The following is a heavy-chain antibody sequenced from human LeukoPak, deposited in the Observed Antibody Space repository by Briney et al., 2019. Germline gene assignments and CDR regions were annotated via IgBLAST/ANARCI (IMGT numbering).Heavy chain of an antibody. D-gene: IGHD2-15*01. V-gene: IGHV3-23*01. Sequence: GGSLRLSCAASGFIFGNDDMNWVRQAPGKGLEWVSGISGDADRTHYAGSVKGRFTISRDNSKNTLSLQMNSLRAEDTAVYYCARVHCSGRGCFQRYDGFHIWGQGTVVTVSS. CDR2: ISGDADRT. CDR1: GFIFGNDD. J-gene: IGHJ3*02. CDR3: ARVHCSGRGCFQRYDGFHI.